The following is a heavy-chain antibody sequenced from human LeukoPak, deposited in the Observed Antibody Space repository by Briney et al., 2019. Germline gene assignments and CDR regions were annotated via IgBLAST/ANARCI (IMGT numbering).Heavy chain of an antibody. V-gene: IGHV3-48*02. J-gene: IGHJ4*02. CDR3: ARDETGSGTYSDF. D-gene: IGHD3-10*01. Sequence: GGCLRLSCAASACTFRAFSFHWVRQAPWKGREWVWFITSSGTSMSYADSVKGRFTMSRDNAENSLHLQMNSLRDEDTAVYYCARDETGSGTYSDFWGQGTLVTVSS. CDR2: ITSSGTSM. CDR1: ACTFRAFS.